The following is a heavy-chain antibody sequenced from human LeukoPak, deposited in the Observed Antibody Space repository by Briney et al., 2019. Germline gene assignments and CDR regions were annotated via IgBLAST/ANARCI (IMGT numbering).Heavy chain of an antibody. Sequence: SETLSPTCTVSGGSISSYYWSWIRQPPGKGLEWIGCIYYSGSTNYNPSLKSRVTISVEKSKNQFSLKLTSVPAADTAVYYCARHSAAAGRFDYWGQGTLVTVSS. D-gene: IGHD6-13*01. J-gene: IGHJ4*02. CDR1: GGSISSYY. CDR2: IYYSGST. CDR3: ARHSAAAGRFDY. V-gene: IGHV4-59*08.